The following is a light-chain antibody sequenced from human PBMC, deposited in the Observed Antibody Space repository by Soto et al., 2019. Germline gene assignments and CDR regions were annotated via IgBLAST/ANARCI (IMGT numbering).Light chain of an antibody. V-gene: IGKV3-20*01. CDR2: GAS. CDR1: QSVSSSY. J-gene: IGKJ2*01. Sequence: EIVLTQSPGTLSLSPGERATLSCRASQSVSSSYFAWYQQKPGQAPRLLIYGASNRATDIPDRFSGSGSGTDFTLNISRLEPEDFAVYYCQQYSNSPPYTFGQGTKLEIK. CDR3: QQYSNSPPYT.